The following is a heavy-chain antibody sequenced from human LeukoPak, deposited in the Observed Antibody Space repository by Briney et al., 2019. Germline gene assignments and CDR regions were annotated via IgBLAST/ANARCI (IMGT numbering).Heavy chain of an antibody. CDR3: ARGGVTRPYWYFDL. V-gene: IGHV3-66*01. CDR2: IYSDGST. J-gene: IGHJ2*01. Sequence: GGSLRLSCAASGFTVSGNYMSWVRQAPGKGLEWVSLIYSDGSTYYADSVKGRFSISRDNSKNTLYLQMNSLRAEDTAVYYCARGGVTRPYWYFDLWGRGTLVTVSS. D-gene: IGHD4-23*01. CDR1: GFTVSGNY.